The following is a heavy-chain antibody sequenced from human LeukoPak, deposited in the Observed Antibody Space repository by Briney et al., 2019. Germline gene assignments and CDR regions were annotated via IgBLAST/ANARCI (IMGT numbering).Heavy chain of an antibody. CDR3: ARQDGYSYGYGAPIGYCYYMDV. J-gene: IGHJ6*03. Sequence: SETLSLICSLSGGSIRSSSYYWAWVRQPRGKVLDWNGSIYYSGSTYYNPSLQSRVTISVDTSKNQFSLKLSSVPAADTAVYYCARQDGYSYGYGAPIGYCYYMDVWGKGTTVTVSS. V-gene: IGHV4-39*01. CDR1: GGSIRSSSYY. CDR2: IYYSGST. D-gene: IGHD5-18*01.